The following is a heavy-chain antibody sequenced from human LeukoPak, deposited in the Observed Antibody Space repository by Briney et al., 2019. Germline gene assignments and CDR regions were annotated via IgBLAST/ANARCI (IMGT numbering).Heavy chain of an antibody. Sequence: ASVKVSCKASGYTFTSYGISWVRQAPGQGLEWMGWISAYNGNTNSAQKLRGRVTMTTDTSTSTAYMELSSLRSEDTAVYYCARLDEYSSSSRYYGMDVWGQGTTVTVSS. J-gene: IGHJ6*02. CDR1: GYTFTSYG. D-gene: IGHD6-6*01. V-gene: IGHV1-18*01. CDR3: ARLDEYSSSSRYYGMDV. CDR2: ISAYNGNT.